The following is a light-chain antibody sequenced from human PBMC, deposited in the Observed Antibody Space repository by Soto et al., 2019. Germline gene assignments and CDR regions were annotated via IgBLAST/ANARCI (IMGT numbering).Light chain of an antibody. CDR1: QSISKW. J-gene: IGKJ1*01. V-gene: IGKV1-6*01. CDR2: AAS. CDR3: LQDHDDSWT. Sequence: IKMTHSPATLSASIKDRVSITFRASQSISKWLAWHQQKPGKAPKLLIYAASNLQSGVPSRFRGSRSGTEFTLTVSSLQPEDFATYYCLQDHDDSWTFGEGTKVDIK.